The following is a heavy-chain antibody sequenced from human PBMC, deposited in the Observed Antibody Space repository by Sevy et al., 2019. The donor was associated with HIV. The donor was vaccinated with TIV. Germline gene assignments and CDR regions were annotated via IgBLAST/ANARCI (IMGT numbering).Heavy chain of an antibody. CDR2: ISANNGNT. CDR1: GYTFTSNG. V-gene: IGHV1-18*01. D-gene: IGHD3-22*01. CDR3: ARDPRTFYYDSSGYGHDY. J-gene: IGHJ4*02. Sequence: ASVKVSCKAPGYTFTSNGISWVRQAPGQGLEWMGWISANNGNTNYVQKFQGRVTMTTDTSTTTAYMELRSLRSDDTAVYYCARDPRTFYYDSSGYGHDYWGQGTLVTVSS.